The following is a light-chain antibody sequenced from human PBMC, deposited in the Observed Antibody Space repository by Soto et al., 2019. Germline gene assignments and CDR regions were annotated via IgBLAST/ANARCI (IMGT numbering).Light chain of an antibody. J-gene: IGKJ1*01. CDR3: QQRSNWRT. CDR2: DAS. V-gene: IGKV3-11*01. CDR1: QSASSF. Sequence: EIVLTQSPATLSLSPGERATLSCRASQSASSFLAWYQQKPGQAPRLLIYDASNRATGIPARFSGSGSGTDFTLTISSLEAEDFALYYCQQRSNWRTFGQGTKVDIK.